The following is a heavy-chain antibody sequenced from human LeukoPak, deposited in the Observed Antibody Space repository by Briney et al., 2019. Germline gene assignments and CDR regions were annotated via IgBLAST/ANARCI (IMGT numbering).Heavy chain of an antibody. J-gene: IGHJ6*03. D-gene: IGHD6-6*01. V-gene: IGHV1-18*01. CDR3: ARAGGIAARIYYYYYMDV. CDR1: GYTSTSYG. Sequence: ASVKVSCKASGYTSTSYGISWVRQAPGQGLEWMGWISAYNGNTNYAQKLQGRVTMTTDTSTSTAYMELRSLRSDDTAVYYCARAGGIAARIYYYYYMDVWGKGTTVTVSS. CDR2: ISAYNGNT.